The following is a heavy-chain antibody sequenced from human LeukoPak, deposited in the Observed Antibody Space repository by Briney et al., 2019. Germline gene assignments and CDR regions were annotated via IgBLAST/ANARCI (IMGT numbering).Heavy chain of an antibody. D-gene: IGHD1-14*01. J-gene: IGHJ4*02. Sequence: KSGGSLRLSCAASGFNIRDHYMGWIRQAPGKGLEWVSYLSGALNIIYYADSVMGRFTISRDIANNSLSLQMTGLRADDTAIYFCVRPEDLGTLYYWGQGILVTVSS. CDR2: LSGALNII. V-gene: IGHV3-11*04. CDR3: VRPEDLGTLYY. CDR1: GFNIRDHY.